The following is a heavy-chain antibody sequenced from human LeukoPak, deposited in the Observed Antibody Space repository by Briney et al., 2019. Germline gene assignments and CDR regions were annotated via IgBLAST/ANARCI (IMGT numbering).Heavy chain of an antibody. J-gene: IGHJ4*02. Sequence: LETLSLTCNVSGGSIRGYYWSWIRQPPGKGLEWIGYIYSSGSTNYNPSLKSRVTMSVDTSKNQFSLKLSSVTAADTAVYYCASQCGGYAYWGQGTLVTVSS. V-gene: IGHV4-59*12. CDR3: ASQCGGYAY. D-gene: IGHD5-12*01. CDR1: GGSIRGYY. CDR2: IYSSGST.